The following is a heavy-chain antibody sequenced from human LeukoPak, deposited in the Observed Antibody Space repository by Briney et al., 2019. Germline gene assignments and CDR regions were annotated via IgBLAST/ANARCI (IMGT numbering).Heavy chain of an antibody. CDR3: ARLGGSYGMDV. CDR2: INHSGST. J-gene: IGHJ6*02. CDR1: GGSFSGYY. D-gene: IGHD3-16*01. Sequence: KPSETLSLTCAVYGGSFSGYYWSWIRQPPGKGLEWIGEINHSGSTNYNPSLKSRVTISVDTSKNQFSLQLSSVTAADTAVYYCARLGGSYGMDVWGQGTTVTVSS. V-gene: IGHV4-34*01.